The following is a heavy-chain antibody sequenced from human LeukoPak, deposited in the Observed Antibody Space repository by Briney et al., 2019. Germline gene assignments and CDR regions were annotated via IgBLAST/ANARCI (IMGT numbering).Heavy chain of an antibody. CDR2: INPNSGGT. CDR1: GYTFTGYY. CDR3: ARGAMDNYYYYGMDV. V-gene: IGHV1-2*06. D-gene: IGHD5-18*01. Sequence: ASVKVSCKASGYTFTGYYMHWVRQAPGQGLEWMGRINPNSGGTNYAQKFQGRVTMTRDTSISTAYMELSGLRSDDTAVYYCARGAMDNYYYYGMDVWGQGTTVTVSS. J-gene: IGHJ6*02.